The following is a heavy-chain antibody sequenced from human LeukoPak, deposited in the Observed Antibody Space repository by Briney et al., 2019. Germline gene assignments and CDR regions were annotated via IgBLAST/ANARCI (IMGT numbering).Heavy chain of an antibody. CDR2: ISGSGGST. CDR3: ARDYLSGSYKY. J-gene: IGHJ4*02. Sequence: GGSLRLSCAASGFTFINAWMSWVRQAPEKGLERVSGISGSGGSTYFADSVKGRFTISRDNAKNTLNLQMNSLRAEDTAVYYCARDYLSGSYKYWGQGTLVTVSS. V-gene: IGHV3-74*01. CDR1: GFTFINAW. D-gene: IGHD1-26*01.